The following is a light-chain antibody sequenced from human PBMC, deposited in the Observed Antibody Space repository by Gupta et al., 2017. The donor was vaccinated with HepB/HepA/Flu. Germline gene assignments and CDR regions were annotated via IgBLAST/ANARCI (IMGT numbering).Light chain of an antibody. CDR2: GAS. J-gene: IGKJ1*01. CDR3: QQYGSSPWT. V-gene: IGKV3-20*01. CDR1: QSVSSSY. Sequence: EIVLTQSPGTLSLSPGERATLSCRASQSVSSSYLAWYQQKPGQAPRLLIYGASSRATGIPYRFSGIGSGTDFTLTISRLEPEDFAVYYCQQYGSSPWTFGQGTKVEIQ.